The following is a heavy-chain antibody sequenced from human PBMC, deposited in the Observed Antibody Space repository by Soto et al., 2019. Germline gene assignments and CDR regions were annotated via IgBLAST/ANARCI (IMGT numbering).Heavy chain of an antibody. J-gene: IGHJ4*02. Sequence: EVQLLESGGDLVQPGGSLRLSCVASGFTFGSCGMNWVRQAPGKGLEWVAGVSPHGANTYYADSVRGRFIISRDNSMNTLYLQMNSLRAEDTAVYYCAKDRTIASRNFDSWGQGALVTVSS. CDR3: AKDRTIASRNFDS. CDR1: GFTFGSCG. V-gene: IGHV3-23*01. D-gene: IGHD6-6*01. CDR2: VSPHGANT.